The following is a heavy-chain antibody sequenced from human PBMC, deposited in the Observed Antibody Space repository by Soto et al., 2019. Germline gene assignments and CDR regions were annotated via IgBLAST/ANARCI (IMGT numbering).Heavy chain of an antibody. CDR1: GFTFSSYA. V-gene: IGHV3-23*01. CDR3: AKDLARFYYDSKSGFDY. Sequence: GGSLRLSCAASGFTFSSYAMSWVRQAPGKGLEWVSAISGSGGSTYYADSVKGRFTISRDNSKNTLYLQMNSLRAEDTAVYYCAKDLARFYYDSKSGFDYWGQGTLVTVSS. D-gene: IGHD3-22*01. CDR2: ISGSGGST. J-gene: IGHJ4*02.